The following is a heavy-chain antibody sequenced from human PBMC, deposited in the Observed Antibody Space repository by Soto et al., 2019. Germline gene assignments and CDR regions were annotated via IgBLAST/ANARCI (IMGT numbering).Heavy chain of an antibody. D-gene: IGHD2-21*02. CDR3: ARVGGNSGYYYYGMDV. CDR1: GFTFSDYY. CDR2: ISSSSSYT. Sequence: GGSLRLSCAASGFTFSDYYMSWIRQAPGKGLEWVSYISSSSSYTNYADSVKGRFTISRDNAKNSLYLQMNSLRAEDTAVYYCARVGGNSGYYYYGMDVWGQGTPVTVYS. J-gene: IGHJ6*02. V-gene: IGHV3-11*06.